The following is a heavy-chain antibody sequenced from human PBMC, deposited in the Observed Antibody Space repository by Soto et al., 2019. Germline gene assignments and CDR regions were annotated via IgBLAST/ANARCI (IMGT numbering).Heavy chain of an antibody. CDR3: ARDISSSWFGLMDV. CDR1: GYTFTSFG. J-gene: IGHJ6*02. V-gene: IGHV1-18*01. CDR2: ISAYNGNT. Sequence: GASVKVSCKASGYTFTSFGISWVRQAPGQGLEWMGWISAYNGNTNYAQKLQGRVTMTTDTSTSTAYMELRSLRSDDTAVYYCARDISSSWFGLMDVWGQGTTVTVSS. D-gene: IGHD6-13*01.